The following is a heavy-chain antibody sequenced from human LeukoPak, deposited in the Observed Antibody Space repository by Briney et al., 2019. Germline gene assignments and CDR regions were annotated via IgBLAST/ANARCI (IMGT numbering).Heavy chain of an antibody. V-gene: IGHV4-59*08. Sequence: SSETLSLTCSVSGGSISGYYWGWIRQPPGKGLEWMGYFYYKGCALYNPSLKSRVTMSVDTSDNKFSLKLTSVIAADTAVYYCARHDEIAVFRNGLDVWGQRTTVTVS. CDR2: FYYKGCA. D-gene: IGHD6-19*01. CDR3: ARHDEIAVFRNGLDV. J-gene: IGHJ6*02. CDR1: GGSISGYY.